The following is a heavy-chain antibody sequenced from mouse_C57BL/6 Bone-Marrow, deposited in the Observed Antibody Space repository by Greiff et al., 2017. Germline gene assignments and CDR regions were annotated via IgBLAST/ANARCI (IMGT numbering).Heavy chain of an antibody. CDR2: ISYDGSN. CDR3: ARDE. J-gene: IGHJ3*01. Sequence: DVHLVESGPGLVQPSQSLSLTCSVTGYSITSGYYWNWIRQFPGNKLEWMGYISYDGSNNYNPSLKNRISITRDTSKNQFFLKLNSVTTEDTATYYCARDEGGQGTLVTVSA. CDR1: GYSITSGYY. V-gene: IGHV3-6*01.